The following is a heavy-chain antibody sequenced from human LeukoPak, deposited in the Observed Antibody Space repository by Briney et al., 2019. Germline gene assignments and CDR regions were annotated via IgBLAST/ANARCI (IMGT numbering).Heavy chain of an antibody. Sequence: PGGSLRLSCAASGFTFSSYAMSWVRQAPGKGLEWVSAISGSGGSTYYADSVKGRFTISRDNSKNTLYLQMNSLRAEDTAVYYCAKDLTQLWHSNSWVYGENYFDYWGQGTLVTVSS. CDR2: ISGSGGST. V-gene: IGHV3-23*01. D-gene: IGHD5-18*01. J-gene: IGHJ4*02. CDR1: GFTFSSYA. CDR3: AKDLTQLWHSNSWVYGENYFDY.